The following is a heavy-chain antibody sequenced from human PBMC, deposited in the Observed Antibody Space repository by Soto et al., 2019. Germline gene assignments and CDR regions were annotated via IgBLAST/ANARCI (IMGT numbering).Heavy chain of an antibody. Sequence: EVQLLESGGGLVQPGGSLRLSCAASGFTFSSYGMSWVRQAPGKGLEWVSGVSGSGAGTYYADSVKGRFTISRDNSKNTVYLHMNSRRAEDTAVYHCAKELVGSGSYPSNVEYYFDYWGQGTLVTVTS. CDR2: VSGSGAGT. J-gene: IGHJ4*02. D-gene: IGHD1-26*01. V-gene: IGHV3-23*01. CDR3: AKELVGSGSYPSNVEYYFDY. CDR1: GFTFSSYG.